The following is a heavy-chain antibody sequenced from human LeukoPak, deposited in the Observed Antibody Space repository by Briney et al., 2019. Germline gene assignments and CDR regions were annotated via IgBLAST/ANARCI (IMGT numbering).Heavy chain of an antibody. CDR2: IYYSGST. V-gene: IGHV4-39*01. CDR1: GGSISSSSYY. D-gene: IGHD5-18*01. J-gene: IGHJ4*02. Sequence: PSETLSLTCTVSGGSISSSSYYWGWIRQPPGKGLEWIGSIYYSGSTYYNPSLKSRVTISVDTSKNQFSLKLSSVTAADTAVYYCARTSGDSYGYEGLEYWGQGTLVTVSS. CDR3: ARTSGDSYGYEGLEY.